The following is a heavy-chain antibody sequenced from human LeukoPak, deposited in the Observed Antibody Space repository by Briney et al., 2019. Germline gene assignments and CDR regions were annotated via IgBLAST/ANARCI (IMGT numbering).Heavy chain of an antibody. V-gene: IGHV3-21*01. Sequence: PGGSLRLSCAASGFTFSSYSMNWVRQAPGKGLEWVSSISSSSSYIYYADSVKGRFTISRDNAKNSLYLQMNSLGAEDTAVYYCARAGGYNWNYGFTWGQGTLVTVSS. J-gene: IGHJ5*02. CDR1: GFTFSSYS. CDR2: ISSSSSYI. CDR3: ARAGGYNWNYGFT. D-gene: IGHD1-7*01.